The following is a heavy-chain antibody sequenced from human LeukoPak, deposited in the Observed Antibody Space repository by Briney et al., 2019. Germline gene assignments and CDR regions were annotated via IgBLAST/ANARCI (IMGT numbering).Heavy chain of an antibody. V-gene: IGHV3-23*01. D-gene: IGHD1-20*01. CDR1: GFTFDDYA. Sequence: GRSLRLSCAASGFTFDDYAMSWVRQAPGKGLEWVSAISGSGGSTYYADSVKGRFTISRDNSKNTLYLHMNSLRAEDTAVYYCTKGGGYDWNYYYYYMDVWGKGTTVTVSS. CDR2: ISGSGGST. J-gene: IGHJ6*03. CDR3: TKGGGYDWNYYYYYMDV.